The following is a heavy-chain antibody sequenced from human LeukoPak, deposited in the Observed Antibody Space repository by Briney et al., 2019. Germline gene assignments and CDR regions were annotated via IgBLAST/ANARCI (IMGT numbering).Heavy chain of an antibody. V-gene: IGHV1-2*06. CDR3: ARAPPVGPTTSPDY. J-gene: IGHJ4*02. CDR2: INPNTGGT. D-gene: IGHD2-2*01. CDR1: GYTFTDSF. Sequence: ASVKVSCKASGYTFTDSFMHWVRQAPGQGPEWMGRINPNTGGTNYAQKFQGRVTMTSDPSLSAAHLDLSGLTSDDTAVYYCARAPPVGPTTSPDYWGQGTLVTVTS.